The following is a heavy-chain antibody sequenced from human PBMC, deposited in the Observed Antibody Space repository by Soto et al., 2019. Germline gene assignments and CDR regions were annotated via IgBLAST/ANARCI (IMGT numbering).Heavy chain of an antibody. CDR2: IYNSGST. CDR1: GDSISSGGYY. CDR3: ARDRKWLQPFDY. J-gene: IGHJ4*02. Sequence: TLSLTCTVSGDSISSGGYYWNWIRQPPGKGLEWIGYIYNSGSTYYNPSLKSRVTISVDTSKNQFSLKLSSVTAADTAVYYCARDRKWLQPFDYWGQGTLVTVSS. D-gene: IGHD5-12*01. V-gene: IGHV4-30-4*01.